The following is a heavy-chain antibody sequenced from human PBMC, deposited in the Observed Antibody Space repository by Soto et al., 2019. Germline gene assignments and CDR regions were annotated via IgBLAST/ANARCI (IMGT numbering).Heavy chain of an antibody. J-gene: IGHJ4*02. V-gene: IGHV1-18*01. D-gene: IGHD4-17*01. CDR2: ISVNNGNT. Sequence: QVQLVQSGAEVKKPGASVKVSCKASGYTFTTYAISWVRQAPGQGLEWMGWISVNNGNTKYAQNLQGRATMTTDTSTSAAYMDMGCLRSDDTAVYYCARDRPAPTYGDYVGNFDYWGQGTLVTVSS. CDR1: GYTFTTYA. CDR3: ARDRPAPTYGDYVGNFDY.